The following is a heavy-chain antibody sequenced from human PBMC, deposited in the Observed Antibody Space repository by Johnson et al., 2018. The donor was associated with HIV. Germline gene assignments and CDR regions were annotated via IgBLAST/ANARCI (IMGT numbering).Heavy chain of an antibody. V-gene: IGHV3-30*04. J-gene: IGHJ3*02. CDR1: GFTFSSYA. CDR3: ARPSEPNYGGNSGMWWNAFDI. Sequence: QVQLVESGGGVAQPGRSLRLSCVASGFTFSSYALHWVRQAPGKGLEWVAVISFDGRIKYYADSVKGRFTISRDNSKNPLYLQINSLRPEDTALYYCARPSEPNYGGNSGMWWNAFDIWGQGTKVTVSS. CDR2: ISFDGRIK. D-gene: IGHD4-23*01.